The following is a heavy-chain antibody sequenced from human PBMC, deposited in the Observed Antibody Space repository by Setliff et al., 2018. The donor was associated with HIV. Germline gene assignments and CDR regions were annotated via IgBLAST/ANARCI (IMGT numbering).Heavy chain of an antibody. V-gene: IGHV1-18*01. CDR3: ARVPYRSAWFSGGHDAFDI. D-gene: IGHD6-19*01. J-gene: IGHJ3*02. Sequence: GASVKVSCKASGYSFARYGLSWVRQAPGQGLEWMGWISGFNGNTKYAQSFQDRVAMTTEIATSTAYMEMRSLRSDDTAVYFCARVPYRSAWFSGGHDAFDIWGQGTMVTVSS. CDR2: ISGFNGNT. CDR1: GYSFARYG.